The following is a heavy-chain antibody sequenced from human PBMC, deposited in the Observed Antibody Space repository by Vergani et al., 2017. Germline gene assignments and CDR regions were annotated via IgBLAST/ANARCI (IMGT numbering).Heavy chain of an antibody. Sequence: QVQLVQSGAEVKKPASSVKVSCKASGGTFSSYAISWVRQAPGQGREWMGRIIPILGIANYAQKFQGSVTITADKSTSTAYMELSSLRSEDTAVYYCASRDLGSFDYWGQGTLVTVSS. V-gene: IGHV1-69*09. J-gene: IGHJ4*02. D-gene: IGHD3-10*01. CDR2: IIPILGIA. CDR3: ASRDLGSFDY. CDR1: GGTFSSYA.